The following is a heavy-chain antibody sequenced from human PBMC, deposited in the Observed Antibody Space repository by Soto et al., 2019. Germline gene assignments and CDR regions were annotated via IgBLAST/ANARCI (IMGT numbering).Heavy chain of an antibody. CDR1: GFTLSNYW. J-gene: IGHJ4*02. V-gene: IGHV3-74*01. CDR3: VRCDSGYSYAYPY. D-gene: IGHD5-18*01. CDR2: ISGVGLGI. Sequence: EVQLVESGGGLVQPGGSLRLSCAASGFTLSNYWMHWVRQAPGKGLEWVSRISGVGLGINYADSVKGRFTISRDIAENGLYLQMNSLRAEDTAVYYCVRCDSGYSYAYPYWGQGTLATVSS.